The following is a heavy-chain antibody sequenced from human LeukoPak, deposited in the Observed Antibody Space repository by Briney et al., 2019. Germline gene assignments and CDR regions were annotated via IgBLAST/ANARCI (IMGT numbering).Heavy chain of an antibody. CDR1: GVSISSTSYY. Sequence: SETLSLTCTVSGVSISSTSYYWGWIRQPPGKGLEWIGNIYYSGSTNYNPSLRSRVTISVDTSKNQFSLKVSSVTAADTAVYYCARDYYDSGSSALWGQGTLVTVSS. CDR3: ARDYYDSGSSAL. J-gene: IGHJ4*02. CDR2: IYYSGST. V-gene: IGHV4-61*01. D-gene: IGHD3-10*01.